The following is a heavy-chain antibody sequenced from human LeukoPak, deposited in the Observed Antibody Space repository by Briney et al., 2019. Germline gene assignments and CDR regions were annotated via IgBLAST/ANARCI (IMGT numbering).Heavy chain of an antibody. Sequence: SVKVSCKASGGTFSSYAISWVRQAPGQGLEWMGGIIPIFGTANYAQKFQGRVTITADESTSTAYMELSSLRSEDTAVYYCAREPLPTYYYDSSGSPDAFDIWGQGTMVTVSS. CDR3: AREPLPTYYYDSSGSPDAFDI. CDR1: GGTFSSYA. D-gene: IGHD3-22*01. V-gene: IGHV1-69*01. J-gene: IGHJ3*02. CDR2: IIPIFGTA.